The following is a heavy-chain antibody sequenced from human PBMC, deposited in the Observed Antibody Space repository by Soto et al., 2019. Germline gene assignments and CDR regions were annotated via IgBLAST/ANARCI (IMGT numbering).Heavy chain of an antibody. Sequence: GASQKISCKCSGYSFTSYLLSWVRQIPRKGLEWMGRIAPSDAYTNDSPSFQGHVTISADKSISTAYLQWSILKASDTAMYYCARQGYCRGGTCYPSHFDPWGQVTLVTAPQ. CDR1: GYSFTSYL. J-gene: IGHJ5*01. V-gene: IGHV5-10-1*01. D-gene: IGHD2-15*01. CDR3: ARQGYCRGGTCYPSHFDP. CDR2: IAPSDAYT.